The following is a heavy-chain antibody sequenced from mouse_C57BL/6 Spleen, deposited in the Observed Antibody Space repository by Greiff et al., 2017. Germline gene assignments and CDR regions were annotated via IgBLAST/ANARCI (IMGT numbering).Heavy chain of an antibody. Sequence: VQLQESGPELVKPGASVKISCKASGYAFSSSWMNWVKQRPGTGLEWIGRIYPGDGDTNYNGKFKGKATLTADKSSSTAYMQLSSLTSEDSAVYFCARSGGYYYGSSLNWYFDVWGTGTTVTVSS. D-gene: IGHD1-1*01. CDR2: IYPGDGDT. V-gene: IGHV1-82*01. J-gene: IGHJ1*03. CDR1: GYAFSSSW. CDR3: ARSGGYYYGSSLNWYFDV.